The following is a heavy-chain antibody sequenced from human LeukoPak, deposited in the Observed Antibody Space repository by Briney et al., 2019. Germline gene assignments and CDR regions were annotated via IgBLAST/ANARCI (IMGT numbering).Heavy chain of an antibody. CDR1: GVSISSGGYY. CDR2: IFYSGST. CDR3: ASLVVVVVTASEIDY. J-gene: IGHJ4*02. Sequence: PSETLSLTCTVSGVSISSGGYYWSWIRQHPGKGLEWIGYIFYSGSTYYNPSLKSRVTISGDTSKNQFSLKLRSVTAADTAVYYCASLVVVVVTASEIDYWGQGTLVTVSS. D-gene: IGHD2-21*02. V-gene: IGHV4-31*03.